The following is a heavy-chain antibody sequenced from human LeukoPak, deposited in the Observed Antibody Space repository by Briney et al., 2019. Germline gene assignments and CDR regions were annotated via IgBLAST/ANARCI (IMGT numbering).Heavy chain of an antibody. CDR1: GFTFSDYG. V-gene: IGHV3-48*03. J-gene: IGHJ4*02. D-gene: IGHD5-24*01. CDR2: IGSSGTTI. Sequence: GGSLRLSCAASGFTFSDYGMNWVRQAPGKGLEWVSYIGSSGTTIFYADSVKGRFTISRDNAKKSLYLQMNSLRAEDTAVYYCARVGEKAFHLWPEIDYWGQGTLVTVSS. CDR3: ARVGEKAFHLWPEIDY.